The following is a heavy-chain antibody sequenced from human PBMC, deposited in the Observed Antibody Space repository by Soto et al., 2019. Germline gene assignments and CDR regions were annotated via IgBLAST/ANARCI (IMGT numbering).Heavy chain of an antibody. D-gene: IGHD3-9*01. Sequence: SETLSLTCAVYGGSFSGYYWSWIRQPPGKGLEWIGEINHSGSTNYNPSLKSRVTISVDTSKNQFSLKLSSVTAADTAVYYCARGLRGCYVILTGNRSSYYFDYWGQGTLVTVSS. J-gene: IGHJ4*02. V-gene: IGHV4-34*01. CDR3: ARGLRGCYVILTGNRSSYYFDY. CDR2: INHSGST. CDR1: GGSFSGYY.